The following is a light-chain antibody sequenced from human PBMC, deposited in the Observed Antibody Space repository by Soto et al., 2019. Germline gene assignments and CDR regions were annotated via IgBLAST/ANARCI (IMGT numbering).Light chain of an antibody. J-gene: IGLJ1*01. CDR1: RSSVGSNT. CDR3: AAWDASLGGFYL. V-gene: IGLV1-44*01. CDR2: SNN. Sequence: QSALTQPPSASGTPGQRVTISCSGSRSSVGSNTVNWYQHLPGTAPKLLIYSNNHRPSGVPDRFSASKAGASASLAISGLQSEDEGDYYCAAWDASLGGFYLFGSGTKVTVL.